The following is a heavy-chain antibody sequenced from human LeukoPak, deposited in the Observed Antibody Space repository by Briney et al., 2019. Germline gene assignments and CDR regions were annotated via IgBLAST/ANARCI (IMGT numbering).Heavy chain of an antibody. CDR2: IKQDGSEK. CDR3: ARSLGRYCSGGPCYYFDY. J-gene: IGHJ4*02. Sequence: PGGSLRLSWAASGFTFSNYWMGWVRQAPGKGLEWVANIKQDGSEKRYVDPVKGRLTISRDNAKNSLYLQMNSLGAEDTAVYYCARSLGRYCSGGPCYYFDYWGQGTLVTVSS. D-gene: IGHD2-15*01. CDR1: GFTFSNYW. V-gene: IGHV3-7*01.